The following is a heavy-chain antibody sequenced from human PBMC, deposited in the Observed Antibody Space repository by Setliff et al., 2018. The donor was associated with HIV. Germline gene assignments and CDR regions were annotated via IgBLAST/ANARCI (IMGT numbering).Heavy chain of an antibody. J-gene: IGHJ3*01. CDR3: ARVFPPIRGAPFGTPPGAFDV. CDR2: TSSSGPT. V-gene: IGHV4-4*07. CDR1: GDSINTHY. D-gene: IGHD2-15*01. Sequence: NPSETLSLTCTVSGDSINTHYWSWLRQPAGKRLEWIGRTSSSGPTNPAFKSRVTMSEDTSRNQVSLNLSSVTAADTAMYYCARVFPPIRGAPFGTPPGAFDVWGQGTMVTVSS.